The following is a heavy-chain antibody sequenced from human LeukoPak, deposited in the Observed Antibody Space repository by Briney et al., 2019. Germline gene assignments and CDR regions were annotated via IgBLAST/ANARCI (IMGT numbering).Heavy chain of an antibody. Sequence: TSETLSLTCAVYGGSFSGYYWSWIRQPPGKGLEWIGEINHSGSTNYNPSLRSRVTISVDTSKNQFSLKLSSVTAADTAVYYCARGYYSSPYNWFDPWGQGTLVTVSS. V-gene: IGHV4-34*01. CDR3: ARGYYSSPYNWFDP. J-gene: IGHJ5*02. CDR2: INHSGST. CDR1: GGSFSGYY. D-gene: IGHD2-8*01.